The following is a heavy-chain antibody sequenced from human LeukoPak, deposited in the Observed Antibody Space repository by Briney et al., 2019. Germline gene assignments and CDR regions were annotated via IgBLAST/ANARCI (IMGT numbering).Heavy chain of an antibody. J-gene: IGHJ4*02. D-gene: IGHD6-19*01. CDR3: SAGVAVAGTDY. Sequence: SETLSLTCAVYGGSFSGYYWSWIRQPPGKGLEWIGGINHSGSTNYNPSLKSRVTISVDTSKNQFSLKLSSVTAADTAVYYCSAGVAVAGTDYWGQGTLVTVSS. CDR2: INHSGST. V-gene: IGHV4-34*01. CDR1: GGSFSGYY.